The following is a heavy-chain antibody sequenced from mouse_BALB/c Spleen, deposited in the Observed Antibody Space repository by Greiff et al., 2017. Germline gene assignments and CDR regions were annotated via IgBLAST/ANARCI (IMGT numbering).Heavy chain of an antibody. D-gene: IGHD2-2*01. V-gene: IGHV3-6*02. CDR3: ARDPLWLRYFDY. J-gene: IGHJ2*01. CDR2: ISYDGSN. Sequence: VQLKESGPGLVKPSQSLSLTCSVTGYSITSGYYWNWIRQFPGNKLEWMGYISYDGSNNYNPSLKNRISITRDTSKNQFFLKLNSVTTEDTATYYCARDPLWLRYFDYWGQGTTLTVSS. CDR1: GYSITSGYY.